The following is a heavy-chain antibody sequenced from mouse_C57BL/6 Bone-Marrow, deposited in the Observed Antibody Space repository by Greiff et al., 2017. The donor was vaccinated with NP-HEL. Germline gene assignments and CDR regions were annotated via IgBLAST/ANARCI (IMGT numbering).Heavy chain of an antibody. CDR2: IDPSDGYT. CDR1: GYTFTSYW. J-gene: IGHJ3*01. V-gene: IGHV1-59*01. Sequence: QVQLQQPGAELVRPGTSVKLSCKASGYTFTSYWMHWVKQRPGQGLEWIGVIDPSDGYTNYNQKFKGKATLTVDTSSSTAYMQLRSLTSEDSAVYYCERVSTMVKWFAYWGQGTLVTVSA. CDR3: ERVSTMVKWFAY. D-gene: IGHD2-2*01.